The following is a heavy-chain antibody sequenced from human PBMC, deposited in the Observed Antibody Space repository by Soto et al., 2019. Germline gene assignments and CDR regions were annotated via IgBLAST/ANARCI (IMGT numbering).Heavy chain of an antibody. V-gene: IGHV3-74*01. CDR1: GFTFSSYW. Sequence: GGSLRLSCAASGFTFSSYWMHWVRQAPGKGLVWVSRINSDGSSTSYADSVKGRFTISRDNAKNTLYLQMNSLRAEDTAVYYCATIVVVHNDAFDIWGQGTMVTVSS. CDR2: INSDGSST. D-gene: IGHD3-22*01. J-gene: IGHJ3*02. CDR3: ATIVVVHNDAFDI.